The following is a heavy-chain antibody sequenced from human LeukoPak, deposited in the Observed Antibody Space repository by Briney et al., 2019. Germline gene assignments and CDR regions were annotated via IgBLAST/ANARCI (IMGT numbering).Heavy chain of an antibody. J-gene: IGHJ3*02. Sequence: PSETLSLTCTVSGGSISSYYWSWIRQPPGKGLEWIGYIYYSGSTNYNPSLKSRVTISVDTSKNQFSLKLSSVTAADTAVYYCARGLVGATFLFAFDIWGQGTMVTVPS. D-gene: IGHD1-26*01. V-gene: IGHV4-59*12. CDR2: IYYSGST. CDR1: GGSISSYY. CDR3: ARGLVGATFLFAFDI.